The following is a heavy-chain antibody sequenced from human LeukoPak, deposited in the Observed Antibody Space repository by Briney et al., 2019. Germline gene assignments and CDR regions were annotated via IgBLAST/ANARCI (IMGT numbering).Heavy chain of an antibody. CDR1: ALTLSGHS. V-gene: IGHV3-48*02. J-gene: IGHJ6*02. CDR2: ISSTGTTI. CDR3: ARGQVGYYYGMDV. Sequence: GGSLRLSCAASALTLSGHSMDRIRQAPGKGLEWVSYISSTGTTIYYTDSVKGRFTVSRDNAKNSLYLQINSLRDEDTAVYYCARGQVGYYYGMDVWGQGTTATVSS. D-gene: IGHD3-16*01.